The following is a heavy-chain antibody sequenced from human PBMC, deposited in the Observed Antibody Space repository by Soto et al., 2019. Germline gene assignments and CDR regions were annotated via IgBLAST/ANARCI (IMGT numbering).Heavy chain of an antibody. CDR1: GFTFSGYG. Sequence: VQLLESGGGVVQPGGSLRLSCEASGFTFSGYGMHWVRQAPGKGLEWVAVISNDGINKYYGDSVKGRFTISRDNSKNTLYLQMNSLRAEDTAVYYCAKDRVSEHNNGWPQGSWGQGTQVTVSS. V-gene: IGHV3-30*18. CDR2: ISNDGINK. J-gene: IGHJ4*02. CDR3: AKDRVSEHNNGWPQGS. D-gene: IGHD6-19*01.